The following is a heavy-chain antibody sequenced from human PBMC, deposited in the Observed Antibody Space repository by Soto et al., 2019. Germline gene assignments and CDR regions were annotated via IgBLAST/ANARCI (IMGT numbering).Heavy chain of an antibody. D-gene: IGHD3-22*01. V-gene: IGHV3-48*02. CDR1: GFTFSSYS. CDR3: ARALSGYDSSGG. J-gene: IGHJ4*02. CDR2: ISRSSSTI. Sequence: GGSLRLSCAASGFTFSSYSMNWVRQAPGKGLEWVSYISRSSSTIYYADSVKGRFTISRDNAKNSLYLQMNSLGDEDTAVYYCARALSGYDSSGGWGQGTLVTVSS.